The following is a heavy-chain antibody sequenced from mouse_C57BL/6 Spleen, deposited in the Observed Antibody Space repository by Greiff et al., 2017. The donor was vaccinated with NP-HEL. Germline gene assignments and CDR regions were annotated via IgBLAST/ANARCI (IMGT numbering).Heavy chain of an antibody. CDR3: VREEVVARYFDV. J-gene: IGHJ1*03. V-gene: IGHV10-3*01. CDR1: GFTFNTYA. CDR2: IRSKSSNYAT. D-gene: IGHD1-1*01. Sequence: EVQVVESGGGLVQPKGSLKLSCAASGFTFNTYAMHWVRQAPGKGLEWVARIRSKSSNYATYYADSVKDRFTISRDDSQSMLYLQMNNLKTEDTAMYYCVREEVVARYFDVWGTGTTVTVSS.